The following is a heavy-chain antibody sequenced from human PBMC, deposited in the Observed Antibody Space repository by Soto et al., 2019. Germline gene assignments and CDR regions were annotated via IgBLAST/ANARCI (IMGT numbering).Heavy chain of an antibody. CDR2: VYYSGTT. J-gene: IGHJ4*02. Sequence: QVQLQESGPGLVKPSETLSLTCTVSGGSISSYYWTWIRQPPGKGLEWVGYVYYSGTTYYNPSLQSPVTLAGDTSKNQFSLTVKSVTAADTAIYYSARDGSTWRYFFDYWGQGSLVTVAS. V-gene: IGHV4-59*01. CDR3: ARDGSTWRYFFDY. CDR1: GGSISSYY. D-gene: IGHD6-13*01.